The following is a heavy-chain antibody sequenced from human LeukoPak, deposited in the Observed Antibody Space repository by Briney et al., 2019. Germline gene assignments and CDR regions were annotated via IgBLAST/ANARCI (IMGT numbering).Heavy chain of an antibody. CDR3: VRVDHSLGKTYFDY. CDR2: ISSSSSFM. D-gene: IGHD2-21*01. Sequence: GGSLRLSCAASGFTFSTYSLNWVRQAPGKGLEWLSSISSSSSFMYYADSVKGRFTISRDNAKSALYLQMNSLRAEDTAVYYCVRVDHSLGKTYFDYWGQGTLVTVSS. V-gene: IGHV3-21*01. J-gene: IGHJ4*02. CDR1: GFTFSTYS.